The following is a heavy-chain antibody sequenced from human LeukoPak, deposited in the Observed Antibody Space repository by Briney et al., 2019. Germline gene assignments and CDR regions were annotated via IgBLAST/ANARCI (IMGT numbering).Heavy chain of an antibody. Sequence: PSETLSLTCTVSGGSVTSTSYYWDWIRQPPGKGLEWIGSLYYSGSTYYNPSLKSRVTMSVDTSKNQFSLKLSSVTAADTAVYYCARDSEWLEYFDYWGQGTLVTVSS. CDR3: ARDSEWLEYFDY. D-gene: IGHD6-19*01. V-gene: IGHV4-39*07. CDR1: GGSVTSTSYY. CDR2: LYYSGST. J-gene: IGHJ4*02.